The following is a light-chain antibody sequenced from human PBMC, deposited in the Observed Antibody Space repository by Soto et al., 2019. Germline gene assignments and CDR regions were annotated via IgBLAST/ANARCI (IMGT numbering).Light chain of an antibody. Sequence: EIVMTQSPATRSASPGMRATLSCRASQSVSGDLAWYQQKPGQAPRLLIFGASTRATGVPARFSGSGSGTEFTLTISSLQSEDFAVYYCQQYNKWPPSFGPGTKVDIK. V-gene: IGKV3-15*01. CDR2: GAS. CDR1: QSVSGD. J-gene: IGKJ3*01. CDR3: QQYNKWPPS.